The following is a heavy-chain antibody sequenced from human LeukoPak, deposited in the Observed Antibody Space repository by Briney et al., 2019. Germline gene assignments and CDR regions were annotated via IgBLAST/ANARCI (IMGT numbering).Heavy chain of an antibody. CDR1: GFTFSTYT. D-gene: IGHD3-10*01. J-gene: IGHJ4*02. CDR3: VRGGYGSTDDY. CDR2: IYSGGIT. Sequence: GGSLRLSCATSGFTFSTYTMNWVRQPPGKGLEWVSVIYSGGITYYVDSVKGRFTISRDSSKNTLYLQMNSLRAEDTAVYYCVRGGYGSTDDYWGQGTLVTVSS. V-gene: IGHV3-53*01.